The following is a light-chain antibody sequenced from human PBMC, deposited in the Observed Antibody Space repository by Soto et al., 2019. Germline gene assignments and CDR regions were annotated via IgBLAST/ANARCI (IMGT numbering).Light chain of an antibody. V-gene: IGKV3D-7*01. CDR3: QQDYNFPT. Sequence: PGERVTLSCRASQSVSSSYLTWYQQKPGQAPRLLIYGASTRATSIPARFSGSGSGTDFTLTISSLQPEDFAVYYCQQDYNFPTFGQGTKVEIK. CDR1: QSVSSSY. J-gene: IGKJ1*01. CDR2: GAS.